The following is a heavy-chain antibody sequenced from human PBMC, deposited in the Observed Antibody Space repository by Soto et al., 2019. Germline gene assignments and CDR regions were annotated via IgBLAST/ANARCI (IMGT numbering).Heavy chain of an antibody. J-gene: IGHJ4*02. D-gene: IGHD6-19*01. CDR2: IKSKTDGGTT. CDR3: TTFSSGWPKYYFDY. CDR1: GVTFSNAW. Sequence: PXGSLRLSCAASGVTFSNAWMSWVRQAPGKGLEWVGRIKSKTDGGTTDYAAPVKGRFTISRDDSKNTLYLQMNSLKTEDTAVYYCTTFSSGWPKYYFDYWGQGTLVTVSS. V-gene: IGHV3-15*01.